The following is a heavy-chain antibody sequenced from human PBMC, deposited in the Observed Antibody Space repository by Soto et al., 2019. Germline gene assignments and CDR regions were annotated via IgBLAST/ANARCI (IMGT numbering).Heavy chain of an antibody. CDR1: GFAFTTFS. J-gene: IGHJ4*02. CDR3: PKRDENFWSGYPEAFDF. D-gene: IGHD3-3*01. V-gene: IGHV3-21*03. Sequence: PGGSLRLSCAAAGFAFTTFSMNWVRQAPGKRLECVSFIVPSSPYTSYAASVKGRFIISGHTAENSVYLQMNSLRAKDTRVYYCPKRDENFWSGYPEAFDFCGRGTLVTVSS. CDR2: IVPSSPYT.